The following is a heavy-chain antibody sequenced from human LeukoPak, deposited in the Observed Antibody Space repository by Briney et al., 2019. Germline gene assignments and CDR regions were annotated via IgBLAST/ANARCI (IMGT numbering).Heavy chain of an antibody. Sequence: SVKVSCKASGFTFTSSAMQWVRQARGQRLEWIGWIVVGSGNTNYAQKLQERVTITRDMSTSTAYMELSSLRSEDTAVYYCAARVGDDILTGFDYWGQGTLVTVSS. V-gene: IGHV1-58*02. CDR1: GFTFTSSA. J-gene: IGHJ4*02. D-gene: IGHD3-9*01. CDR2: IVVGSGNT. CDR3: AARVGDDILTGFDY.